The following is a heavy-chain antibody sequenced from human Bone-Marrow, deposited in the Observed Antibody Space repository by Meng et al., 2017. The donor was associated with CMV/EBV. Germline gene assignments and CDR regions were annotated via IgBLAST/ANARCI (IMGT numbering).Heavy chain of an antibody. CDR3: AREDTELTVSKLGRMDV. CDR2: INSDGSST. D-gene: IGHD4-11*01. Sequence: GESLKISCAASGFTFSSYWMHWVRQAPGKGLVWVSRINSDGSSTSYADSVKGRFTISRDNAKNTLYLQMNSLRAEDTAVYYCAREDTELTVSKLGRMDVWGQGTTVTVSS. V-gene: IGHV3-74*01. CDR1: GFTFSSYW. J-gene: IGHJ6*02.